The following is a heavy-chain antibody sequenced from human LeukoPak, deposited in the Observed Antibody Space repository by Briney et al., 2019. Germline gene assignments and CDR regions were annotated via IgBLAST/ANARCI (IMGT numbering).Heavy chain of an antibody. CDR1: GGSFSGYY. D-gene: IGHD2/OR15-2a*01. CDR2: INHSGST. Sequence: SETLSLTCAVYGGSFSGYYWSWIRQPPGKGLEWIGEINHSGSTNYNPSLKSRVTISVDTSKNQFSLKLSSVTAADTAVYYCAKHFYPDWFGPWGQGTLVTVSS. V-gene: IGHV4-34*01. J-gene: IGHJ5*02. CDR3: AKHFYPDWFGP.